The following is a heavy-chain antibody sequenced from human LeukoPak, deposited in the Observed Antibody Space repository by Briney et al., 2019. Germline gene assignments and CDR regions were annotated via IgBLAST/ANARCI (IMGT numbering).Heavy chain of an antibody. Sequence: PGGSLRLSCAASGFTFSSYAMSWVRQAPGKGLEWVSVSVISGSGGGSGGRTYYAYSVNGRFTISRDDSKNTLYLQMNNLRVEDTAVYYCAKHRSGIAASGSNYWGQGTLVSVSS. CDR1: GFTFSSYA. D-gene: IGHD6-13*01. CDR3: AKHRSGIAASGSNY. CDR2: ISGSGGGSGGRT. V-gene: IGHV3-23*01. J-gene: IGHJ4*02.